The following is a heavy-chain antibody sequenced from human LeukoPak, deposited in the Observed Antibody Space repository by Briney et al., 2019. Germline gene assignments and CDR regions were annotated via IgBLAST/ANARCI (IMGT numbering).Heavy chain of an antibody. CDR3: ARDQGSITMPY. Sequence: ASVKVSCKASAYIFTGYYIHWVRQAPGQGLEWMGWINPNSGGTNYAQKFQGRVTMTRDTSISTAYMELSGLRSDDTAVYYCARDQGSITMPYWGQGTLVTVSS. CDR2: INPNSGGT. V-gene: IGHV1-2*02. J-gene: IGHJ4*02. CDR1: AYIFTGYY. D-gene: IGHD3-10*01.